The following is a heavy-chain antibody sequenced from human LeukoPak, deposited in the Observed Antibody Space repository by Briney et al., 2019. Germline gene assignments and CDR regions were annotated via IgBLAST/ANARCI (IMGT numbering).Heavy chain of an antibody. CDR1: GYTFTSYD. J-gene: IGHJ5*02. CDR3: ARRPSIVGAKRNWFDP. D-gene: IGHD1-26*01. V-gene: IGHV1-8*01. Sequence: ASVMVSCKASGYTFTSYDINWVRQATGQGLEWMGWMNPNSGNTGYAQKFQGRVTMTRNTSISTAYMELSSLRSEDTAVYYCARRPSIVGAKRNWFDPWGQGTLVTVSS. CDR2: MNPNSGNT.